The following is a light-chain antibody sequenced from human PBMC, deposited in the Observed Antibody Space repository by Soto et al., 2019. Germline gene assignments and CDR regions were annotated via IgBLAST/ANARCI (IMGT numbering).Light chain of an antibody. J-gene: IGKJ3*01. CDR1: QSVSSSY. CDR2: GAS. CDR3: QQYGSSPRGFT. Sequence: EIVLTQSPGTLSLSPGERATLSCRASQSVSSSYLAWYQQKPGQAPRLLIYGASSRATGIADRFSGSGSGTDLALTISRLGPEDFAVYYCQQYGSSPRGFTFGPGTKVDIK. V-gene: IGKV3-20*01.